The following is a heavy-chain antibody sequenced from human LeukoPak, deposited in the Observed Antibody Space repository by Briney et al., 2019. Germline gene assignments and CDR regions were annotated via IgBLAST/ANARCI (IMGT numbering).Heavy chain of an antibody. V-gene: IGHV3-53*01. CDR3: ARARSWPEHAFDI. D-gene: IGHD5-24*01. J-gene: IGHJ3*02. Sequence: PGGSLRLSCAASGFAVSSDYMSWVRQAPGKGLEWVSVIYGGGSTSYADSVKGRFTISRDNSKNTLFLQMNSLSAEDTAVYYCARARSWPEHAFDIWGQGTMVTVSS. CDR2: IYGGGST. CDR1: GFAVSSDY.